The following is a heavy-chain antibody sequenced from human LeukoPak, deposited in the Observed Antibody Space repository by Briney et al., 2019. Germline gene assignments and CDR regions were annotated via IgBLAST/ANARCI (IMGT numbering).Heavy chain of an antibody. Sequence: SETLSLTCTVSGGPISSYYWSWIRQPPGKGLEWIGYIYYSGSTNYNPSLKSRVTISVDTSKNQFSLKLSSVTAADTAVYYCARGGATEKFDYWGQGTLVTVSS. J-gene: IGHJ4*02. CDR1: GGPISSYY. V-gene: IGHV4-59*01. CDR2: IYYSGST. CDR3: ARGGATEKFDY. D-gene: IGHD3-16*01.